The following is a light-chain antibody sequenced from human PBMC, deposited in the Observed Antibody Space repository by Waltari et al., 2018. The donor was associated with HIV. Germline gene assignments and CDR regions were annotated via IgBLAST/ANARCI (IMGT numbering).Light chain of an antibody. Sequence: HSALTQPRSVSGSPGQSVTITCAGSSSAVASYGSVSWSHQKSGKAPQLLISYVNKRPSGVPPRFSGAKSGDTASLTISGLQAEDEGDFYCCSYGGSWSFVFGGGTRVTVL. J-gene: IGLJ2*01. CDR2: YVN. CDR3: CSYGGSWSFV. V-gene: IGLV2-11*01. CDR1: SSAVASYGS.